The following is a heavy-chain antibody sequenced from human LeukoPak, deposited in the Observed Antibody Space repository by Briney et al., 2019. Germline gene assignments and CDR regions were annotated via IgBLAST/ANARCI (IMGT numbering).Heavy chain of an antibody. CDR1: GFSFSSYS. CDR3: ARNKYYYDSSGYYHYYYYYYGMDV. CDR2: ISTSSGYI. V-gene: IGHV3-21*01. J-gene: IGHJ6*02. D-gene: IGHD3-22*01. Sequence: KSGGSLRLSCAASGFSFSSYSMNWVRQAPGKGLEWVSSISTSSGYIYYADSVKGRFTISRDNAKNSLYLQMNSLRAEDTAVYYCARNKYYYDSSGYYHYYYYYYGMDVWGQGTTVTVSS.